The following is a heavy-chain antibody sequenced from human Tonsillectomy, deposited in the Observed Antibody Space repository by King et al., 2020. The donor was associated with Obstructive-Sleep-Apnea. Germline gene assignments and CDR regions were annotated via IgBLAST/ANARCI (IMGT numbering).Heavy chain of an antibody. CDR2: MYYSGNT. Sequence: VQLQESGPGLVKPSETLSLICTVSGGSISNYYWSWIRQPPGKGLEWIGYMYYSGNTNFNPSLKSRVTISADTSKIQFSLRLSSVTAADTAVYYCARHRGVEDYGDYGDYFDYWGQGTLVTVSS. J-gene: IGHJ4*02. CDR1: GGSISNYY. V-gene: IGHV4-59*08. CDR3: ARHRGVEDYGDYGDYFDY. D-gene: IGHD4-17*01.